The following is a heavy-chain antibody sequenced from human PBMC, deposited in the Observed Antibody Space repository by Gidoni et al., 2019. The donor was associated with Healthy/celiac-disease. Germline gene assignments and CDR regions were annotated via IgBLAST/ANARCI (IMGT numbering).Heavy chain of an antibody. V-gene: IGHV1-69*06. CDR3: ARATGSTLFRGDPLSDYYMDV. CDR1: GGTFSSYA. J-gene: IGHJ6*03. Sequence: QVQLVQSGAEVKKPGSSVKVSCKASGGTFSSYAISWVRQAPGQGLEWMGGIIPILGTANYAQKFQGRVTITADKSTSTAYMELSSLRSEDTAVYYCARATGSTLFRGDPLSDYYMDVWGKGTTVTVSS. D-gene: IGHD3-10*02. CDR2: IIPILGTA.